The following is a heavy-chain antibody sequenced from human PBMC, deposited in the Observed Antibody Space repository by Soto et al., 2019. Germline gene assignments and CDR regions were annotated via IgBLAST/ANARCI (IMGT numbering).Heavy chain of an antibody. J-gene: IGHJ4*02. CDR1: GGSISSYY. V-gene: IGHV4-4*07. D-gene: IGHD2-15*01. CDR2: IYTSGST. CDR3: ARDFPSCSGGSCYALAFDY. Sequence: SETLSLTXTVSGGSISSYYWSWIRQPAGKGLEWIGRIYTSGSTNYNPSLKSRVTMSVDTSKNQFSLKLSSVTAADTAVYYCARDFPSCSGGSCYALAFDYWGQGTLVTVSS.